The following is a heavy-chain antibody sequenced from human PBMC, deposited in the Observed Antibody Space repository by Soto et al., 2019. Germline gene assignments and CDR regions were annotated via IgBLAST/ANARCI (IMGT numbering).Heavy chain of an antibody. Sequence: QVQLVQSGAEVKKPGSSVKVSCKASGGTFSSYAISWVRQAPGQGLEWMGGIIPIFGTANYAQKFQGRVTITADESTSTADMELSSLRSEDTAVYYCASEDSRPPAGSYYGMDVWGQGTTVTVSS. CDR3: ASEDSRPPAGSYYGMDV. CDR1: GGTFSSYA. J-gene: IGHJ6*02. D-gene: IGHD2-15*01. V-gene: IGHV1-69*12. CDR2: IIPIFGTA.